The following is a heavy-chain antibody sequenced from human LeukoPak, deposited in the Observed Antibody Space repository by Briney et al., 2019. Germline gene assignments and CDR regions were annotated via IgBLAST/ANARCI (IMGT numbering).Heavy chain of an antibody. CDR1: GGSISSYY. J-gene: IGHJ5*02. V-gene: IGHV4-59*12. CDR2: IYYSGST. D-gene: IGHD1-26*01. CDR3: ASLVGASSGGP. Sequence: SETLSLTCTVSGGSISSYYWSWIRQPPGKGLEWIGYIYYSGSTNYNPSLKSRVTISVDTSKNQFSLKLSSVTAADTAVYYCASLVGASSGGPWGQGTLVTVSS.